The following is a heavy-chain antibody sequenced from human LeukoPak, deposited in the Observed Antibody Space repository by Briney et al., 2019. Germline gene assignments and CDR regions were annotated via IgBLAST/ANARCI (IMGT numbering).Heavy chain of an antibody. V-gene: IGHV4-39*01. J-gene: IGHJ4*02. Sequence: PSETPSLTCTVSGGSISSSSYYWGWIRQPPGKGLEWIGTIYYSGSTYYNPSLKSRVTISVDTSKNQFSLKLSSVTAADTAVYYCARQVYDSSGYSTDFDYWGQGTLVTVSS. CDR2: IYYSGST. CDR3: ARQVYDSSGYSTDFDY. CDR1: GGSISSSSYY. D-gene: IGHD3-22*01.